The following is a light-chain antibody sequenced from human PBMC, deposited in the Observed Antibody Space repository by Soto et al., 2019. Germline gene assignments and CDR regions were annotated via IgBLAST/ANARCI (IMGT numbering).Light chain of an antibody. J-gene: IGLJ2*01. CDR1: SSNIGAGYD. Sequence: QSVLTQPPSVSGAPGQRVTISCTGSSSNIGAGYDVHWYQQLPGTAPKLLIYGNSNRPSGVPDRFSGSKSGTSASLAITGLQAEDEAEYYCQSYVSSLSGNVVFGGGTKLTVL. CDR2: GNS. V-gene: IGLV1-40*01. CDR3: QSYVSSLSGNVV.